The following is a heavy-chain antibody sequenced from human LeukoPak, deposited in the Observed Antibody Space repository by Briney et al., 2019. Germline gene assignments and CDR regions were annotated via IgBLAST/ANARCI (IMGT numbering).Heavy chain of an antibody. J-gene: IGHJ3*02. CDR2: IKQDGSEK. CDR3: ARTGYSGYEPDAFDI. D-gene: IGHD5-12*01. Sequence: PGGSLRLSCATSGFRFGNYWMSWVRQAPGKGLEWVANIKQDGSEKYYVDSVKGRFTISRDNAKNSLYLQMNSLRAEDTAVYYCARTGYSGYEPDAFDIWGQGTMVTVSS. CDR1: GFRFGNYW. V-gene: IGHV3-7*01.